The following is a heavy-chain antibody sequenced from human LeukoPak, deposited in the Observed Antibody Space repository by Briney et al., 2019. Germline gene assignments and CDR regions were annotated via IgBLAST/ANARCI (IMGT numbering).Heavy chain of an antibody. Sequence: GGSLRLSCAASGFTFDDYAMHWVRQAPGKGLVWASGISWNSGSIGYADSVKGRFTISRDNAKNSLYLQMNSLRAEDTALYYCAKDSTSYVDTALVHYWGQGTLVTVSS. D-gene: IGHD5-18*01. J-gene: IGHJ4*02. CDR2: ISWNSGSI. V-gene: IGHV3-9*01. CDR3: AKDSTSYVDTALVHY. CDR1: GFTFDDYA.